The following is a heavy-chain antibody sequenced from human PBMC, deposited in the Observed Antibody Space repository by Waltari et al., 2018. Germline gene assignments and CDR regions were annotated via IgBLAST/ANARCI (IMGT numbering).Heavy chain of an antibody. CDR1: GFTFDDYA. CDR3: VRRGYSYGPDY. J-gene: IGHJ4*02. CDR2: ISWNRGSI. D-gene: IGHD5-18*01. Sequence: EVQLLESGGGLVQPGRSLRLSCAASGFTFDDYAMPWVRQAPGKGLEWVSGISWNRGSIGYADSVKGRFTISRDNAKNSLYLQMNSLRAEDTALYYCVRRGYSYGPDYWGQGTLVTVSS. V-gene: IGHV3-9*01.